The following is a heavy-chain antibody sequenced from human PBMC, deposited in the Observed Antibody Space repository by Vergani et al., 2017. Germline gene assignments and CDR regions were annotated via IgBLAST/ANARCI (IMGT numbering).Heavy chain of an antibody. CDR2: INHSGST. J-gene: IGHJ5*02. CDR3: ARDLRAWFDP. Sequence: QVQLQQWGAGLLKPSETLSLTCAVYGGSFSGYYWSWIRQPPGKGLEWIGEINHSGSTNYNPSLKSRVTISVDTSKNQFSLKLSSVTAADTAVYYCARDLRAWFDPWGQGTLVTVSS. V-gene: IGHV4-34*01. D-gene: IGHD3-16*01. CDR1: GGSFSGYY.